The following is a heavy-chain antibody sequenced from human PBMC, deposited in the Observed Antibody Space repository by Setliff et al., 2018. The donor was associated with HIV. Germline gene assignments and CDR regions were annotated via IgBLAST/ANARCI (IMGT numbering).Heavy chain of an antibody. CDR2: ISYDGSNK. D-gene: IGHD3-9*01. V-gene: IGHV3-30*04. Sequence: GGSLRLSCEAFSSYAMHWVRQAPGKGLVWVAVISYDGSNKYYADSVKGRFTISRDNAKNSLYLQMNSLRAEDTAVYYCARDQNAIAAFERFDPWGQGTQVTVSS. J-gene: IGHJ5*02. CDR3: ARDQNAIAAFERFDP. CDR1: SSYA.